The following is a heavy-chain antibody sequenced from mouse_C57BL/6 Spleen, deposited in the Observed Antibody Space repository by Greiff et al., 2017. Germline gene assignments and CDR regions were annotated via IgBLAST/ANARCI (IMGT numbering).Heavy chain of an antibody. Sequence: EVQVVESGGGLVKPGGSLKLSCAASGYTFSDYGMHWVRQAPEKGLEWVADISRGSSSIYYADTVKGRITISRDNATNTLFMKMTSRRSEDTAVYYCARDEGDWYFDDWGTGTTVTVSS. J-gene: IGHJ1*03. CDR2: ISRGSSSI. CDR1: GYTFSDYG. CDR3: ARDEGDWYFDD. V-gene: IGHV5-17*01.